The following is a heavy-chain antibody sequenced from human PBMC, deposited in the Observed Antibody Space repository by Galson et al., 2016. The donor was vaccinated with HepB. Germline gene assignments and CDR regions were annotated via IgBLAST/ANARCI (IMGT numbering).Heavy chain of an antibody. CDR3: ATMVGGHFQH. J-gene: IGHJ1*01. CDR1: GGIFSSHD. Sequence: SCKASGGIFSSHDISWVRQAPGPGLEWLGGIIPIFRTPNYAQKFQGRVTITADESTSTAYMELSSLRSEDTAVYYCATMVGGHFQHWGQGTLVTVSS. D-gene: IGHD3-10*01. V-gene: IGHV1-69*01. CDR2: IIPIFRTP.